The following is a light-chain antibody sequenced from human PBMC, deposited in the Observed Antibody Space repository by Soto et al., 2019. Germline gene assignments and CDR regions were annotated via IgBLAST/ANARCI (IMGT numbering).Light chain of an antibody. V-gene: IGKV3-20*01. J-gene: IGKJ1*01. Sequence: EIVLTQSPGTLSFSPGEGATLSSRASQSVSSNYLAWYQQKPGRAPRLLIYGASSRDTGIPDRFSGSGSGTDFTLTISRLEPEDFAVYYCQQYGSSGTFGQGTKVDIK. CDR3: QQYGSSGT. CDR2: GAS. CDR1: QSVSSNY.